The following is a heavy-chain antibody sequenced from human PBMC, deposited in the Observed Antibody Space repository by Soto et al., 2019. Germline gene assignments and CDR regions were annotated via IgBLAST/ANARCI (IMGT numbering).Heavy chain of an antibody. CDR2: IDPSDSYT. J-gene: IGHJ4*02. Sequence: GESLKISCKGSGYSFTSYWISWVRQMPGKGLEWVGRIDPSDSYTNYSPSFQGHVTISADKSISTAYLQWSSLKASDTAMYYCASGYSYGYGNFDYWGQGTLVTVSS. CDR1: GYSFTSYW. V-gene: IGHV5-10-1*01. D-gene: IGHD5-18*01. CDR3: ASGYSYGYGNFDY.